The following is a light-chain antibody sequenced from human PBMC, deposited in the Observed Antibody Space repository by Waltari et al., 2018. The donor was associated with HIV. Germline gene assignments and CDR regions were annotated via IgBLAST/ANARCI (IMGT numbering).Light chain of an antibody. CDR2: AVS. V-gene: IGLV2-8*01. Sequence: QSALTQPPSASGSPGQSVTISCTGTSSDVGGYNYVSWYQKPPGKAPKLMIYAVSKRPSGVPDPFSGSKAGNTASLTVSGLQAEDEADYYCNSYAGSNNVVFGGGTKVTVL. CDR3: NSYAGSNNVV. CDR1: SSDVGGYNY. J-gene: IGLJ2*01.